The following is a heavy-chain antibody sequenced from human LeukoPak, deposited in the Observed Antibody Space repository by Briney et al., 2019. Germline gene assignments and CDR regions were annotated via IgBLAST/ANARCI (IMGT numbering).Heavy chain of an antibody. CDR2: ISSRDSTT. CDR1: GFTFRNYA. Sequence: PGGSLRLSCAASGFTFRNYAMSWARQAPGKGLEWVSGISSRDSTTHYADSVQGRFTISRDNSRNTLYLQMNNLRAEDTAIYYCANYAGMDGVDDPFEFWGQGTLVTVSS. CDR3: ANYAGMDGVDDPFEF. V-gene: IGHV3-23*01. J-gene: IGHJ4*02. D-gene: IGHD3-10*01.